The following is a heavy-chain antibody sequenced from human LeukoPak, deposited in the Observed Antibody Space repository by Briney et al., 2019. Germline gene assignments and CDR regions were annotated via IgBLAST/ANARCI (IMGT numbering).Heavy chain of an antibody. J-gene: IGHJ4*02. V-gene: IGHV3-30-3*01. Sequence: GGSLRLSCAASGFTFSSYAMSWVRQAPGKGLEWVAVISYDGSNKHYADSVKGRFTISRDNAKNTLYLQMNSLRAEDTAVYYCARGRWFGESGFDYWGQGTLVTVSS. CDR2: ISYDGSNK. CDR3: ARGRWFGESGFDY. CDR1: GFTFSSYA. D-gene: IGHD3-10*01.